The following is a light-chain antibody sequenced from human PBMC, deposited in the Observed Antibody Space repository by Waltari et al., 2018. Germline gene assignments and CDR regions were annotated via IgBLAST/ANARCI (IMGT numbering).Light chain of an antibody. V-gene: IGLV3-21*02. CDR3: QVWDSGSDHYV. J-gene: IGLJ1*01. CDR2: DDG. CDR1: KIGSKN. Sequence: SYVLTQPPSVSVAPGQTARITCDGNKIGSKNVHWYHQKPGQAPVLVVYDDGDRPSGSPEGFSGSNSGNTATLTISRVDAGDEADYYCQVWDSGSDHYVFGTVTKVTVL.